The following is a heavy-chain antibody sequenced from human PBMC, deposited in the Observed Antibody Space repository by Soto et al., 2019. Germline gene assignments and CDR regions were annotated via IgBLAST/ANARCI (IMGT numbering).Heavy chain of an antibody. CDR1: GGSISSGGYY. D-gene: IGHD1-1*01. V-gene: IGHV4-31*03. J-gene: IGHJ4*02. Sequence: QVQLQESGPGLVKPSQTLSLTCTVSGGSISSGGYYWSWIRQHPGKGLEWIGYIYYSGSTYYNPSLKSRVTISGDTSKKQSSLKLISVTAADTAVYYSAGWPQLEPRFDFWGQGTLVTVSS. CDR2: IYYSGST. CDR3: AGWPQLEPRFDF.